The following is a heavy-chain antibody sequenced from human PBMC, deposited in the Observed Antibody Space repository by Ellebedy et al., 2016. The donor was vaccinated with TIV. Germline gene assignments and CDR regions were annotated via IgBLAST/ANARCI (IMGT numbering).Heavy chain of an antibody. J-gene: IGHJ1*01. V-gene: IGHV5-51*01. Sequence: GESLKISCQASGYSFTTSWIAWVRQMPGKGLEWMGMIYPGDSDTRYSPSFKGHVTISADRSINTAYLQWGSLKASDTAFYYCARTRDSHIPEHFQHWGQGTLVTVSS. CDR2: IYPGDSDT. D-gene: IGHD1-14*01. CDR1: GYSFTTSW. CDR3: ARTRDSHIPEHFQH.